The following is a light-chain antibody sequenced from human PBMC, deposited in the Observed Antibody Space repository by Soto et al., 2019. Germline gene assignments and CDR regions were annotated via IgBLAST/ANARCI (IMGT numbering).Light chain of an antibody. CDR1: SSNIGSNS. CDR3: AAWDDSLSGVV. CDR2: SNS. V-gene: IGLV1-47*01. Sequence: QSVLTQPPSASGTPGQRVTISCSGSSSNIGSNSVPWYQQLPGTAPKLLIYSNSQRPSGVPERISGSKSGTSASLAISGLRSEDEADYYCAAWDDSLSGVVFGGGTKVTVL. J-gene: IGLJ2*01.